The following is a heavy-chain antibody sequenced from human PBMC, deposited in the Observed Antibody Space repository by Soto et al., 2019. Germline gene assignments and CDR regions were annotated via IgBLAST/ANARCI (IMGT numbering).Heavy chain of an antibody. D-gene: IGHD3-22*01. CDR1: GGTFSRYA. Sequence: QVQLVQSGAEVKKPGSSVKVSCKASGGTFSRYAISWVRQAPGQGLEWMGGIIPIFGTANYAQKFQGRVTITADESTSTAYMERSSLRSEDTAVYYCARGRRESSGYDAYFDYWGQGTLVTVSS. V-gene: IGHV1-69*01. CDR2: IIPIFGTA. J-gene: IGHJ4*02. CDR3: ARGRRESSGYDAYFDY.